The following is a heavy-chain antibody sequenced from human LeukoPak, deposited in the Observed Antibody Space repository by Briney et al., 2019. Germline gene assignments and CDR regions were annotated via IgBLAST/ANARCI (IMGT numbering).Heavy chain of an antibody. J-gene: IGHJ3*02. CDR3: ARTKPLAAAGGAFDI. CDR2: MYSSGST. Sequence: SQTLSLTCTVSGGSISSGGYYWSWIRQHPGKGLEWIAYMYSSGSTYYNPSLKSRITISPDTSKTQFSLKLSSVTAADTAVYYCARTKPLAAAGGAFDIWGQGTMVTVSS. D-gene: IGHD6-13*01. V-gene: IGHV4-31*03. CDR1: GGSISSGGYY.